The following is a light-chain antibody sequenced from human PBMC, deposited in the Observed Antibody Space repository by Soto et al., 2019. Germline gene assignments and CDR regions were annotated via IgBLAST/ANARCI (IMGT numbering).Light chain of an antibody. CDR2: DVT. CDR3: CSYAGSYTLDV. V-gene: IGLV2-11*01. J-gene: IGLJ1*01. CDR1: SSDIGDYDY. Sequence: QSVLTQPRSVSGSPGQSVTISCSGSSSDIGDYDYVSWYQQHPGKAPTLLIYDVTKRPSGVPDRFSGSKSGNTASLTISGLQAGDEADYYCCSYAGSYTLDVFGTGTKVTVL.